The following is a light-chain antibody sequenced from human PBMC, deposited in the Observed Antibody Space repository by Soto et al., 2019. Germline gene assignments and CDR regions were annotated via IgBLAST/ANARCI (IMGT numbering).Light chain of an antibody. Sequence: QSALTQPRSVSGSPGQSVTISCTGTSSDVGGYNYVSWYQLHPGKAPKLIIYDVSKRPSGVPDRFSGSKSGNTASLTISGLQAADEAGYYCCSYAGIYPYVFGTGTKLTVL. V-gene: IGLV2-11*01. J-gene: IGLJ1*01. CDR1: SSDVGGYNY. CDR2: DVS. CDR3: CSYAGIYPYV.